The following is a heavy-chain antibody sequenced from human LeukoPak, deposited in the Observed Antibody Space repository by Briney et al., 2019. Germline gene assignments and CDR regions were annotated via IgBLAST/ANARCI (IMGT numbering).Heavy chain of an antibody. D-gene: IGHD2-15*01. CDR3: ARDRWELLSNSYHYCGLDV. CDR2: IKQDGSEK. V-gene: IGHV3-7*01. J-gene: IGHJ6*02. CDR1: GFTFSNYW. Sequence: GGSLRLSCAASGFTFSNYWMSWVRQAPGEGLEWVANIKQDGSEKCYVDSVKGRFTISRDNAKNSLYLQMNSLRAEDTAVYYCARDRWELLSNSYHYCGLDVWGQGTTVTVSS.